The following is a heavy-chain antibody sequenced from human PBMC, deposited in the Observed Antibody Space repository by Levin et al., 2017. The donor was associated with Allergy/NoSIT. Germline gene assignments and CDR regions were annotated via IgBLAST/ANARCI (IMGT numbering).Heavy chain of an antibody. D-gene: IGHD1-26*01. CDR1: GGTFSSYP. V-gene: IGHV1-69*13. J-gene: IGHJ6*02. CDR2: TMSIVGTT. Sequence: RASVKVSCEASGGTFSSYPITWVRQAPGRGLEWMGGTMSIVGTTNYAQRFQDRVTITADESTSTAYMELSSLRSEDTALYYCSTSTIGGYYGLDVWGQGTTVTVSS. CDR3: STSTIGGYYGLDV.